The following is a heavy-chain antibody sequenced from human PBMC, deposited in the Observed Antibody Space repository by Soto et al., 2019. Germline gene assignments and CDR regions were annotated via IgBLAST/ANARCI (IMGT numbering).Heavy chain of an antibody. V-gene: IGHV4-59*01. Sequence: QMQLQESGPGVVKPSETLSLTCTVSGASIRTYYWTWIRQAPGKGLEWIGYLYYSGNTNYNPSLKSRVTMSVDTSKNHFYLTLTSATAADTAVYFCARGGSEGGLDVWGQGTTVAVSS. D-gene: IGHD3-10*01. CDR2: LYYSGNT. CDR1: GASIRTYY. CDR3: ARGGSEGGLDV. J-gene: IGHJ6*02.